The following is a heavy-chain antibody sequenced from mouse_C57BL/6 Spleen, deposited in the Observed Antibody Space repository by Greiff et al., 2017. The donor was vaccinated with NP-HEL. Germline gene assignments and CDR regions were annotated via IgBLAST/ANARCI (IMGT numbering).Heavy chain of an antibody. D-gene: IGHD1-1*01. Sequence: VQLQQPGAELVKPGASVKLSCKASGYTFTSYWMHWVKQRPGQGLEWIGMIHPNSGSTNYNEKFKSKATLTVEKSSSTAYMQLSSLTSEDSAVYYCARDDYYGSSFFDYWGQGTTLTVSS. V-gene: IGHV1-64*01. CDR1: GYTFTSYW. CDR2: IHPNSGST. J-gene: IGHJ2*01. CDR3: ARDDYYGSSFFDY.